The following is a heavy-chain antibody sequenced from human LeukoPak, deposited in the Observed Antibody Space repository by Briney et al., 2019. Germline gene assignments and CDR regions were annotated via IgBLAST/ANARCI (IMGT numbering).Heavy chain of an antibody. V-gene: IGHV1-18*01. CDR1: GYTFRNYG. D-gene: IGHD6-19*01. Sequence: GESLKVSCKASGYTFRNYGLTWVRQAPGQGLEWMGWINASNGNTNYAQNFKGRVTMTTDTSTGTAYMELRSLRSGDTGVYFCARESGSGQLDYWGQGTLVTVSS. J-gene: IGHJ4*02. CDR2: INASNGNT. CDR3: ARESGSGQLDY.